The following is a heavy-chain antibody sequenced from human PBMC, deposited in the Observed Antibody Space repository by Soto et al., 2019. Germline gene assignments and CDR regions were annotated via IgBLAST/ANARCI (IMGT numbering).Heavy chain of an antibody. CDR3: AIDLYSLFRIRAFDY. V-gene: IGHV3-49*04. D-gene: IGHD2-15*01. CDR2: IRSKGHGGTT. CDR1: GFNFGDYA. J-gene: IGHJ4*02. Sequence: PGGSLRLSCTASGFNFGDYAMGWVRQAPGKGLEWVAYIRSKGHGGTTEYAASVRGRFTISRDVSETIAYLQMNSLKTEDTAVYYCAIDLYSLFRIRAFDYWGQGALVTVSS.